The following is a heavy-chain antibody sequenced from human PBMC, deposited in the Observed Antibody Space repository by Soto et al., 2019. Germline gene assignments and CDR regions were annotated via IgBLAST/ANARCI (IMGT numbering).Heavy chain of an antibody. CDR1: GVSISSYY. V-gene: IGHV4-59*12. D-gene: IGHD3-10*02. Sequence: SETLSLTCPVSGVSISSYYWSWIRQPPGKGLEWIGYIYYSGSTNYNPSLKSRVTISVDTSKNQFSLKLSSVTAADTAVYYCARDLRRGLFPYYYYGMDVWGQGTTVTVSS. J-gene: IGHJ6*02. CDR2: IYYSGST. CDR3: ARDLRRGLFPYYYYGMDV.